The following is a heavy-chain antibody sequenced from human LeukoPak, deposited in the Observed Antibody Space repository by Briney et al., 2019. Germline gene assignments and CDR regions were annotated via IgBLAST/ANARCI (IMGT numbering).Heavy chain of an antibody. D-gene: IGHD3-3*01. CDR1: GGSFSGYY. J-gene: IGHJ4*02. Sequence: PSETLSLTCAVYGGSFSGYYWSWIRQPPGKGLEWIGEINHSGSTNYNPSLKSRVTISVDTSKNQFSLKLSSVTAADTAVYYCARHLRVTIFGVFDYWGQGTLVTVSS. CDR3: ARHLRVTIFGVFDY. CDR2: INHSGST. V-gene: IGHV4-34*01.